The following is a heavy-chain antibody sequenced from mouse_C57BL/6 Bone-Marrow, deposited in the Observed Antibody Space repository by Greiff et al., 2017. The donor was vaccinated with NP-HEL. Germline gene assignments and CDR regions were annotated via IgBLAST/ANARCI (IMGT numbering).Heavy chain of an antibody. J-gene: IGHJ4*01. CDR3: ARRLRRGAMDY. CDR2: INSDGGST. D-gene: IGHD2-12*01. Sequence: EVKLVESGGGLVQPGESLKLSCESNEYEFPSHDMSWVRKTPEKRLELVAAINSDGGSTYYPDTMERRFIISRDNTKRTLYLQMSRLRSEDTALYYCARRLRRGAMDYWGQGTTVTVAS. V-gene: IGHV5-2*03. CDR1: EYEFPSHD.